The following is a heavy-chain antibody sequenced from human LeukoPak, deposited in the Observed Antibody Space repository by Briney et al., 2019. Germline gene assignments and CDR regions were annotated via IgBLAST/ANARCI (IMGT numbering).Heavy chain of an antibody. V-gene: IGHV4-4*07. J-gene: IGHJ6*02. D-gene: IGHD2-2*02. CDR2: IYTSGST. CDR1: GGSISSYY. CDR3: ARGGPAIVVVPAAIHMDV. Sequence: SETLSLTCTVSGGSISSYYWRWIRQPAGKGLEWIGRIYTSGSTNYNPSLKSRVTMSVDTSKNQFSLKLSSVTAADTAVYYCARGGPAIVVVPAAIHMDVWGQGTTVTVSS.